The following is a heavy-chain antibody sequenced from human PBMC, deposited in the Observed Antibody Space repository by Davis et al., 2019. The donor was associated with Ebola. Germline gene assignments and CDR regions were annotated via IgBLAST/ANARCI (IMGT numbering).Heavy chain of an antibody. J-gene: IGHJ4*02. CDR2: ISYDGSNK. V-gene: IGHV3-30*03. CDR3: ARSAPSTTIGECDY. D-gene: IGHD3-10*01. CDR1: GFTFSSYG. Sequence: GESLKISCAASGFTFSSYGMHWVRQAPGKGLEWVAVISYDGSNKYYADSVKGRFTISRDNSKNTLYLQMNSLRAEDTAVYYCARSAPSTTIGECDYWGQGTLVTVSS.